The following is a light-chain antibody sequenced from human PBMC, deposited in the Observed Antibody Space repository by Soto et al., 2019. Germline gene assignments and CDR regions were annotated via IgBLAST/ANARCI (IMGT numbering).Light chain of an antibody. V-gene: IGLV2-23*03. CDR1: SSDVGSYNL. J-gene: IGLJ1*01. CDR3: CSYAGSSTFEV. CDR2: EGS. Sequence: QSVLTQPASVSGSPGQSITISCTGTSSDVGSYNLVSWYQQHPGKAPKLMIYEGSKRPSGVSNRFSGSKSGNTASLTISGLQAEDEAEYYCCSYAGSSTFEVFGTGTKLTVL.